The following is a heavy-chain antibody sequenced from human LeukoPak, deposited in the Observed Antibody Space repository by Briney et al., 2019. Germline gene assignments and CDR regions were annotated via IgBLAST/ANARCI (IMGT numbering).Heavy chain of an antibody. CDR1: GGSVTSSDSY. D-gene: IGHD3-22*01. Sequence: QPSETLSLTCSVSGGSVTSSDSYWSWIRQPPGKGLAWVVSIYYGGSTNYNPSLKSRVTISVDTSKNQFSLRLSSVTAADTAVYYCARAYFETSGYYTHFDSWGQGTLVTVSS. J-gene: IGHJ4*02. V-gene: IGHV4-61*08. CDR2: IYYGGST. CDR3: ARAYFETSGYYTHFDS.